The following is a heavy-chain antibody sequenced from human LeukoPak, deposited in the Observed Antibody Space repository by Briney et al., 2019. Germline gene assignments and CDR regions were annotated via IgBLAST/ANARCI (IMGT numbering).Heavy chain of an antibody. J-gene: IGHJ6*03. D-gene: IGHD6-6*01. V-gene: IGHV3-48*01. CDR2: IATSSSTI. Sequence: GGSLRLSCAASGFTFSTYTMNWVRQPPGKGLEWVSNIATSSSTIYYADSVKGRFTISRDNAKNSLYLQMNSLRPEDTAVYFCARDRHVPGLYYYYMDVWGKGPTVTVSS. CDR1: GFTFSTYT. CDR3: ARDRHVPGLYYYYMDV.